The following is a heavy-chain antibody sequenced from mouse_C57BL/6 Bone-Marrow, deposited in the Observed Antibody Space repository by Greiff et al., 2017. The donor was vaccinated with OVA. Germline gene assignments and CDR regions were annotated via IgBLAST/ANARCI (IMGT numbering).Heavy chain of an antibody. CDR1: GFTFSSYA. J-gene: IGHJ2*01. Sequence: EVKVVESGEGLVKPGGSLKLSCAASGFTFSSYAMSWVRQTPEKRLEWVAYISSGGDYIYYADTVKGRFTISRDNARNTLYLQMSSLKSEDTAMYYCTIYYDYDVYWGQGTTLTVSS. D-gene: IGHD2-4*01. CDR3: TIYYDYDVY. V-gene: IGHV5-9-1*02. CDR2: ISSGGDYI.